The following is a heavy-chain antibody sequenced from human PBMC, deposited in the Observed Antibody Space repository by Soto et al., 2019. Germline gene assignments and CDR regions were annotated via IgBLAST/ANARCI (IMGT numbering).Heavy chain of an antibody. Sequence: QVQLVQSGAEVKKPGASVKVSCKASGYTFTSYYMHWVRQAPGQGLEWMGIINPSGGSTSYAQKFQGTVTMPMATSTSTVYMDLSSLRSQYTAVYYCARQYCSFGSCYTLDYWCQGTLVAVSS. J-gene: IGHJ4*02. CDR1: GYTFTSYY. V-gene: IGHV1-46*01. D-gene: IGHD2-15*01. CDR2: INPSGGST. CDR3: ARQYCSFGSCYTLDY.